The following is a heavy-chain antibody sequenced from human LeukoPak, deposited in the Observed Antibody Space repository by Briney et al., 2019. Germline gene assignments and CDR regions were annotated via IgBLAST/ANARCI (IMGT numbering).Heavy chain of an antibody. CDR3: ARDWGYCTNGVCFYYYMDV. Sequence: ASVKVSCKASGYTFTSYGISWVRQAPGQGLEWMGWISAYNGNTNYAQKLQGRVTMTTDTSTSTAYMELRSLRSDDTAVYYCARDWGYCTNGVCFYYYMDVWGKGNTVTVSS. CDR1: GYTFTSYG. J-gene: IGHJ6*03. CDR2: ISAYNGNT. V-gene: IGHV1-18*01. D-gene: IGHD2-8*01.